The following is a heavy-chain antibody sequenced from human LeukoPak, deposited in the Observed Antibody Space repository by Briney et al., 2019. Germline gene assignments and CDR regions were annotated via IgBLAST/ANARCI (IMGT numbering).Heavy chain of an antibody. Sequence: PGGSLRLSCAASGFTFCSYAMSWVRQAPGRGLEWVSAISGSGGSTYYADSVKGRFTTSRDNSKNTLYLQMNSLRAEDTAVYYCARVTGYMIEDQFDYWGQGTLVTVSS. V-gene: IGHV3-23*01. J-gene: IGHJ4*02. D-gene: IGHD3-22*01. CDR1: GFTFCSYA. CDR2: ISGSGGST. CDR3: ARVTGYMIEDQFDY.